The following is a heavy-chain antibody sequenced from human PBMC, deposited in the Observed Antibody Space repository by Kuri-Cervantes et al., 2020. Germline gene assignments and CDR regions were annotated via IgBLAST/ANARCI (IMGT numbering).Heavy chain of an antibody. V-gene: IGHV4-59*08. CDR1: GGSISSYY. Sequence: SETLSLTCTVSGGSISSYYWSWIRQPPGKGLEWIGYIYYSGSTNYNPSLKSRVTISVDTSKNQFSLKLSSVTAADTAVYYCARRPPQSAFDVWGQGTMVTVSS. CDR3: ARRPPQSAFDV. CDR2: IYYSGST. J-gene: IGHJ3*01.